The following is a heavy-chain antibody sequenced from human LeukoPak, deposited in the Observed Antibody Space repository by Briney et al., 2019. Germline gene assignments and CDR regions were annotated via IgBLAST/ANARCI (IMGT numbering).Heavy chain of an antibody. Sequence: ASVKVPCKVSGYTLTELSMHWVRQAPGKGLEWMGGFGPEDGETIYAQKFQGRVTMTEDTSTDTAYMELSSLRSEDTAVYYCATDHLYSGSYYVDYWGQGTLVTVSS. V-gene: IGHV1-24*01. CDR3: ATDHLYSGSYYVDY. D-gene: IGHD1-26*01. J-gene: IGHJ4*02. CDR2: FGPEDGET. CDR1: GYTLTELS.